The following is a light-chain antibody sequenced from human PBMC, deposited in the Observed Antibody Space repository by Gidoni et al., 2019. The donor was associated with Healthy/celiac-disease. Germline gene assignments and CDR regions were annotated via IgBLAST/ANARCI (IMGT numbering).Light chain of an antibody. Sequence: EIVMTQSPATLSVSQGERDTLACRASQRVSSNLAWYHKNPGQAPRRLIYGASTRAPGIPARSIGSGSGTDFPLPIRSLQSEDFAVYYCQQYNNWPRTFGQGTKVEIK. CDR2: GAS. V-gene: IGKV3-15*01. J-gene: IGKJ1*01. CDR3: QQYNNWPRT. CDR1: QRVSSN.